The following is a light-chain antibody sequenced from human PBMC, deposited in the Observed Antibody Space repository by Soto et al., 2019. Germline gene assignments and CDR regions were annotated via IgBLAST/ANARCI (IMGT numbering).Light chain of an antibody. CDR1: SSNIGAGYD. Sequence: QSVLTQPPSVSGAPGQRVTISCTGSSSNIGAGYDVHWYQQLPGTAPKLLIYGNSNRPSGVPDRFSGSKSGTSASLAITGLQAEDDADYYCQSMEVFGGGTKLTVL. V-gene: IGLV1-40*01. CDR3: QSMEV. CDR2: GNS. J-gene: IGLJ2*01.